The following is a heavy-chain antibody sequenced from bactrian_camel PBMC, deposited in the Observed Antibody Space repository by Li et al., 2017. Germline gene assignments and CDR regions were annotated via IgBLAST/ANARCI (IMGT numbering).Heavy chain of an antibody. D-gene: IGHD2*01. J-gene: IGHJ4*01. CDR3: AADRRRHGPPSLRPGDYSV. Sequence: VQLVESGGASVQEGGSLTLSCAISGDTFTRLFVAWFRQAPGKEREAVAAMNPTGGATYADSLEGRFTISKDNARNWLDLQMDSLEPGDTARYYCAADRRRHGPPSLRPGDYSVWGQGTQVTV. CDR2: MNPTGGAT. CDR1: GDTFTRLF. V-gene: IGHV3-3*01.